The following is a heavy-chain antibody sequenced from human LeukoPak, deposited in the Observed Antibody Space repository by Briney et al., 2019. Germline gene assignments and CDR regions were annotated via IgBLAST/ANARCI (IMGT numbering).Heavy chain of an antibody. V-gene: IGHV1-2*06. D-gene: IGHD3-22*01. Sequence: GASVKASCKASGYTFTGYYMHWVRQAPGQGLEWMGRINPNSGGTNYAQKFQGRVTMTRDTSINTAYMDLSRLRSDDTAVYYCARGRNSVYYFNVVAPSYFDYWDQGTLVTVSS. CDR1: GYTFTGYY. CDR2: INPNSGGT. J-gene: IGHJ4*02. CDR3: ARGRNSVYYFNVVAPSYFDY.